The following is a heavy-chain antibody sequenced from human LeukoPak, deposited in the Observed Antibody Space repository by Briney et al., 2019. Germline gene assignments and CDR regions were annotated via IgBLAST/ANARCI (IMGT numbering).Heavy chain of an antibody. J-gene: IGHJ4*02. D-gene: IGHD3-3*01. V-gene: IGHV4-38-2*02. CDR2: IYHGGSP. CDR3: ATYYDFWSGYYFSDY. CDR1: TYSITSGYY. Sequence: SETLSLTCTVSTYSITSGYYWGWFRQPPGKGLEWIGSIYHGGSPFYNPSLKSRVTISVDTSKNQFSLKLSSVTAADTAVYYCATYYDFWSGYYFSDYWGQGTLVTVSS.